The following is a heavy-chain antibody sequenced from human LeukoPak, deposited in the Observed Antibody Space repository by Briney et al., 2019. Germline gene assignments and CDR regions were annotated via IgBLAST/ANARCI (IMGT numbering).Heavy chain of an antibody. J-gene: IGHJ4*02. D-gene: IGHD3-10*01. CDR1: GDSVSSNSAA. Sequence: SQTLSLTCDISGDSVSSNSAAWNWIRHSPSRGLEWLGRTYYRSKWYNDYAVSLKSRMTINADTSKNQFSLQLNSVTPEDTAVYCCAKGRWALFDCWGQGTLVIVSS. CDR3: AKGRWALFDC. V-gene: IGHV6-1*01. CDR2: TYYRSKWYN.